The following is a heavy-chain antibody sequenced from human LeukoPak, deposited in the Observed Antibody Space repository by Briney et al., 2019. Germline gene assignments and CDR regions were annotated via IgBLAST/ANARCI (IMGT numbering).Heavy chain of an antibody. J-gene: IGHJ3*02. CDR3: AAIGSLHDAFDI. Sequence: SETLSLTCTVSGGSISSYYWSWIRQPPGKGLEWIGYIYYSGSTNYNPSLKSRVTIPVDTSKNQFSLKLSSVTAADTAVYHCAAIGSLHDAFDIWGQGTMVTVSS. CDR1: GGSISSYY. V-gene: IGHV4-59*08. CDR2: IYYSGST.